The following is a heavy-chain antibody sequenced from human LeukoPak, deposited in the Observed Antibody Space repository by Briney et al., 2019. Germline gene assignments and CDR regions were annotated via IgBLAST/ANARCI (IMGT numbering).Heavy chain of an antibody. CDR1: GGSFSGYY. D-gene: IGHD2-2*01. Sequence: SETLSLTCAVYGGSFSGYYWSWIRQPPGKGLEWIGEINHSGSTNYNPSLKSRVTISVDTSKNQFSLKLSSVTAADTAVYYCARDAGYCSSTSCFYYYYYMDVWGKGTTVTVSS. J-gene: IGHJ6*03. CDR2: INHSGST. V-gene: IGHV4-34*01. CDR3: ARDAGYCSSTSCFYYYYYMDV.